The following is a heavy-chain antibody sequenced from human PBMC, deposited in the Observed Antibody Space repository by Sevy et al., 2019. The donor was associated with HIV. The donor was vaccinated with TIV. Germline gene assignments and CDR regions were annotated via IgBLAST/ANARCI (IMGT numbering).Heavy chain of an antibody. J-gene: IGHJ4*02. V-gene: IGHV3-23*01. D-gene: IGHD2-15*01. CDR2: LSFGCGEI. CDR3: AREGGTNPHDY. CDR1: GFTFSKYS. Sequence: GGSLRLSCAASGFTFSKYSMSWVRQPPGKGLEWVSTLSFGCGEINYAYSVKGRFTISRDNSKSWVCLQMNNLRPKDRVLYYCAREGGTNPHDYWGQGTLVTVSS.